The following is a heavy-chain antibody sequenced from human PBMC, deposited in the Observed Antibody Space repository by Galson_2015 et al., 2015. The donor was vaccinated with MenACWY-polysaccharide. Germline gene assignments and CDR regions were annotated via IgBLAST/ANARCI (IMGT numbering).Heavy chain of an antibody. CDR3: ARDRFGYFDYFFDY. Sequence: ETLSLTCTVSNDSIRSHSWTWIRQPPGKGLEWIGYVSFSGSTNYNPSLKSRVTMSADSSKRQFFLNLTAADTAVYYCARDRFGYFDYFFDYWGLGTLVTVAS. CDR1: NDSIRSHS. V-gene: IGHV4-59*11. D-gene: IGHD3-9*01. CDR2: VSFSGST. J-gene: IGHJ4*02.